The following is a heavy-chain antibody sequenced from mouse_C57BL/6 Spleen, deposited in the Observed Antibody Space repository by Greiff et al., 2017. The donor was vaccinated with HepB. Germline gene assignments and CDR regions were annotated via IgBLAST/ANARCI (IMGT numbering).Heavy chain of an antibody. Sequence: QVQLQQPGAELVKPGASVKLSCKASGYTFPSYWMHWVKQRPGQGLEWIGMIHPNSGSTNYNEKFKSKATLTVDKSSSTAYMQLSSLTSEDSAVYYCARSITTVVVRTTVGFAYWGQGTLVTVSA. V-gene: IGHV1-64*01. D-gene: IGHD1-1*01. CDR2: IHPNSGST. J-gene: IGHJ3*01. CDR3: ARSITTVVVRTTVGFAY. CDR1: GYTFPSYW.